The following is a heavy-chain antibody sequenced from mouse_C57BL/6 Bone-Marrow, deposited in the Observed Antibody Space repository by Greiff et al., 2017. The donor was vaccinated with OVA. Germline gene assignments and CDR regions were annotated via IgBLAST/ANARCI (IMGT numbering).Heavy chain of an antibody. V-gene: IGHV5-4*01. CDR2: ISDGGSYT. Sequence: VKLVESGGGLVKPGGSLKLSCAASGFTFSSYAMSWVRQTPEKRLEWVATISDGGSYTYYPDNVKGRFTISRDNAKNNLYLQMSHLKSEDTAMYYCARDYGSSSGFAYWGQGTLVTVSA. D-gene: IGHD1-1*01. CDR3: ARDYGSSSGFAY. J-gene: IGHJ3*01. CDR1: GFTFSSYA.